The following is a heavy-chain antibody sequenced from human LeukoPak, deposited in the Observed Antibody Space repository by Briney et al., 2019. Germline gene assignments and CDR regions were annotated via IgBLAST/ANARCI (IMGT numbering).Heavy chain of an antibody. CDR3: ARVLDYYGSGTRDFDY. CDR1: GFTFSSYG. CDR2: IRYDGSNK. D-gene: IGHD3-10*01. J-gene: IGHJ4*02. V-gene: IGHV3-30*02. Sequence: GGSLRLSCAASGFTFSSYGMHWVRQAPGKGLEWVAFIRYDGSNKYYADSVKGRFTISRDNSKNTLYLQMNSLRAEDTAVYYCARVLDYYGSGTRDFDYWGQGILVTVSS.